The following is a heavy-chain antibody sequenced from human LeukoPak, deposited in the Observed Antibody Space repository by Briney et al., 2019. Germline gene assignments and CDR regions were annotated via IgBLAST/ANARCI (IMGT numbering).Heavy chain of an antibody. Sequence: GGSLRLSCAASGFTFSSYAMHWVRQAPGKGLEWVAVISYDGSNKYYADSVKGRFTISRDNSKNTLYLQMNSLRAEDTAVYYCAKDHFLTDLLVVTASPLGYWGQGTLVTVSS. CDR3: AKDHFLTDLLVVTASPLGY. D-gene: IGHD2-21*02. J-gene: IGHJ4*02. V-gene: IGHV3-30-3*01. CDR2: ISYDGSNK. CDR1: GFTFSSYA.